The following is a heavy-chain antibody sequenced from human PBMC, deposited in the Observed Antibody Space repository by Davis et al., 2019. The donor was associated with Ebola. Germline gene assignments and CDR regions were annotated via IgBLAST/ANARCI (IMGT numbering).Heavy chain of an antibody. D-gene: IGHD2-2*01. V-gene: IGHV4-34*01. CDR3: ARGVVVVPAARPYYFYYYMDV. J-gene: IGHJ6*03. CDR2: INHSGST. CDR1: GGSFSGYY. Sequence: MPSETLSLTCAVYGGSFSGYYWSWIRQPPGKGLEWIGEINHSGSTNYNPSLKSRVTISVDTSKNQFSLKLSSMTAADTAVYYCARGVVVVPAARPYYFYYYMDVWGKGTTVTVSS.